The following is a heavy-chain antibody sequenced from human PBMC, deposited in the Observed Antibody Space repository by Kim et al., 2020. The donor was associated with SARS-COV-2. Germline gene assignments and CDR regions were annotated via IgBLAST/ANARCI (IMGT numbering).Heavy chain of an antibody. CDR2: INHDGSIT. Sequence: GGSLRLSCAASGFTFSRYWMHWVRQAPGEGLVWVSHINHDGSITSHADSVKGRFTISRDTAKNTLYLQMNSLRPEDTAVYYCARVPNNWYFDLWGRCTL. CDR3: ARVPNNWYFDL. V-gene: IGHV3-74*01. J-gene: IGHJ2*01. CDR1: GFTFSRYW.